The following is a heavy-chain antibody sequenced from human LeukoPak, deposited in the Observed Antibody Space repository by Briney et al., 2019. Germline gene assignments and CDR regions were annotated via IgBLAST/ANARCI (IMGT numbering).Heavy chain of an antibody. CDR3: ARARVVVVPAAMGYYYYYMDV. CDR2: IYHSGST. V-gene: IGHV4-4*02. CDR1: GGSISSSNW. Sequence: PSETLSLTCAVSGGSISSSNWWSWVRQPPGKGLEWIGEIYHSGSTNYNPSLKSRVTISVDKSKNQFSLKLSSVTAADTAVYYCARARVVVVPAAMGYYYYYMDVWGKGTTVTVSS. J-gene: IGHJ6*03. D-gene: IGHD2-2*01.